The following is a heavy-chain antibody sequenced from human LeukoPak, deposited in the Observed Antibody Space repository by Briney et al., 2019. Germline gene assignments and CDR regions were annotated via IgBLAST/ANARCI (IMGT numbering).Heavy chain of an antibody. V-gene: IGHV1-69*13. CDR3: ARDSCGGGGCHYWYFDL. D-gene: IGHD6-19*01. Sequence: SVKVSCKASGGTFSSYAISWVRQAPGQGLEWMGGIIPIFGTANYAQKFQGRVTITADESTSTAYMELSSLRSEDTAVYYCARDSCGGGGCHYWYFDLWGRGTLVTVSS. CDR2: IIPIFGTA. J-gene: IGHJ2*01. CDR1: GGTFSSYA.